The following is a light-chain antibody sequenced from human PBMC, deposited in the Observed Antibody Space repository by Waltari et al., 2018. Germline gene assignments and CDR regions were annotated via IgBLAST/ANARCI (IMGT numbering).Light chain of an antibody. V-gene: IGKV3-20*01. CDR2: GAS. J-gene: IGKJ2*01. CDR3: QQYGSSDMYT. CDR1: QSLSKRY. Sequence: VLTQSPGTLSLSPGERVTLSCRASQSLSKRYLAWYQQKPGQAPRLLIYGASSRAAGIPDRFSGSGSGTDFTLTISRLEPEDFAMYYCQQYGSSDMYTFGQGTKLEIK.